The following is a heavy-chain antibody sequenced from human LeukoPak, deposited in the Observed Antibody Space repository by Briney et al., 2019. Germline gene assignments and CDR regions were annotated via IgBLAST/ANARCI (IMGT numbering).Heavy chain of an antibody. Sequence: GRSLTLSCAASGFTFSSYGMHWVRQAPGKRLGGVAVISFDATNKYYADSVKGRFTISRDSSKNTLYLQMNSRRAEDTAVYYCAKDSSADDRGGYSYYFDYWGQGTMVTVSS. D-gene: IGHD3-22*01. CDR3: AKDSSADDRGGYSYYFDY. CDR1: GFTFSSYG. J-gene: IGHJ4*02. V-gene: IGHV3-30*18. CDR2: ISFDATNK.